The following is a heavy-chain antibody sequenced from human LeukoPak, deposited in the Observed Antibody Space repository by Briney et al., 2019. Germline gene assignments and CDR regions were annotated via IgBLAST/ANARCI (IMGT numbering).Heavy chain of an antibody. D-gene: IGHD2-2*03. Sequence: PGGSLRLSCAASEFTFSSYNMNWVRQAPGKGLEWVSSISGSSAYIYYADSVKGRFTISRDNAKNSLYLQMNSLRAEDTAVYYCAKDGLDIVVVPAAHYYYYMDVWGKGTTVTVSS. J-gene: IGHJ6*03. CDR1: EFTFSSYN. CDR2: ISGSSAYI. CDR3: AKDGLDIVVVPAAHYYYYMDV. V-gene: IGHV3-21*01.